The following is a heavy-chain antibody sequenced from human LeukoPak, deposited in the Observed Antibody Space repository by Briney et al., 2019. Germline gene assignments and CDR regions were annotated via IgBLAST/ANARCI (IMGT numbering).Heavy chain of an antibody. CDR2: ISGSGAST. Sequence: AGGSLRLSCAVSGFTFSSYAMNWVRQAPGKGLEWVSGISGSGASTYYADSVKGRFTISRDNSKNTLYLQMNSLRAEDTALYYCAKAIRQNRDLYDYWGQGTLVTVSS. J-gene: IGHJ4*02. CDR3: AKAIRQNRDLYDY. D-gene: IGHD1-14*01. V-gene: IGHV3-23*01. CDR1: GFTFSSYA.